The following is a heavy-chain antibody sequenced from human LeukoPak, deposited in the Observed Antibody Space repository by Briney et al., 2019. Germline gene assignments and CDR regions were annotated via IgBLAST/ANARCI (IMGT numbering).Heavy chain of an antibody. Sequence: GGSLRLSCAASGFTVSYNYMSWVRQAPGKGLDWVSVIYSGGSTYYADSVKGRFTISRDNSKNTLYLQMTSLRAEDTAVYYCARDGVMYGTREDYWGQGTLVTVSS. V-gene: IGHV3-66*01. CDR2: IYSGGST. CDR3: ARDGVMYGTREDY. D-gene: IGHD2-8*01. CDR1: GFTVSYNY. J-gene: IGHJ4*02.